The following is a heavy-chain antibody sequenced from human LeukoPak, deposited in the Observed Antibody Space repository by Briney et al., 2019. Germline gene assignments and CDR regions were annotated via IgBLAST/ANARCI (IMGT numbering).Heavy chain of an antibody. CDR2: ITYDGSNK. V-gene: IGHV3-30-3*01. D-gene: IGHD6-19*01. CDR3: ARDPPFSAVAASYYFDY. Sequence: GGSLRLSCAASGFTFSSYAMHWVRQAPGKGLEWVAVITYDGSNKYHADSVKGRFTISRDNSKNTLYLQMNSLRAEDTAVYYCARDPPFSAVAASYYFDYWGQGTLVTVSS. J-gene: IGHJ4*02. CDR1: GFTFSSYA.